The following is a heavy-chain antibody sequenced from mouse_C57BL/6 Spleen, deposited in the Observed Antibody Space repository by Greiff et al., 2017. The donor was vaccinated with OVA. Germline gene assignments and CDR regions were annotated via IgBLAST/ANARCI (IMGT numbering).Heavy chain of an antibody. J-gene: IGHJ1*03. Sequence: EVKLVESGGGLVQPGGSMKLSCAASGFTFSDAWMDWVRQSPEKGLEWVAEIRHKANNHATYYAESVKGRFTISRDDSKSRVYPQMISLRAGDTGVYDCTELGRYFDDWGKGTTVTVSS. V-gene: IGHV6-6*01. CDR3: TELGRYFDD. CDR2: IRHKANNHAT. D-gene: IGHD4-1*01. CDR1: GFTFSDAW.